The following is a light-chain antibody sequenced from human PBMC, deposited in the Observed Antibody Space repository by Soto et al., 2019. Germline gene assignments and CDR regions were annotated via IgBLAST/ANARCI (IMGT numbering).Light chain of an antibody. CDR1: QSVSSD. V-gene: IGKV3-15*01. CDR3: QHYNNQPLT. J-gene: IGKJ4*01. CDR2: GAS. Sequence: EIVMTQSPATLSVSPGERATLSCRASQSVSSDLAWYQHKPGQAPRLLIYGASTRATGIPVRFSGSGSGTDFTHTISSLQSEDFAVYYCQHYNNQPLTFGGGTKVDIK.